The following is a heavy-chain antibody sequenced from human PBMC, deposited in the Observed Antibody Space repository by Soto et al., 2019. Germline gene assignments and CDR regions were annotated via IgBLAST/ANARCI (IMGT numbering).Heavy chain of an antibody. CDR1: GGSISSGGYY. J-gene: IGHJ5*02. D-gene: IGHD3-10*01. CDR2: IYYSGST. CDR3: ARDRLVRGVIKGPNWFDP. V-gene: IGHV4-31*03. Sequence: SETLSLTCTVSGGSISSGGYYWSWIRQHPGKGLEWIGYIYYSGSTYYNPSLKSRVTISVDTSKNQFSLKLSSVTAADTAVYYCARDRLVRGVIKGPNWFDPWGQGTLVTVSS.